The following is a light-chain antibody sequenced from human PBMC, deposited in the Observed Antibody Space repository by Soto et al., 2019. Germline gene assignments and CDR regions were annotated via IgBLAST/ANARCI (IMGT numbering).Light chain of an antibody. CDR2: EVT. J-gene: IGLJ1*01. CDR1: SGDVGSYNL. CDR3: CSYAGNSEV. V-gene: IGLV2-23*02. Sequence: QSVLTQPASVSGSPGQSITIPCTGTSGDVGSYNLVSWYQQHPGKAPKLLIYEVTERPSGVSNRFSGSKSGNTASLTISGLQPDDEGDYYCCSYAGNSEVFGTGTKLTVL.